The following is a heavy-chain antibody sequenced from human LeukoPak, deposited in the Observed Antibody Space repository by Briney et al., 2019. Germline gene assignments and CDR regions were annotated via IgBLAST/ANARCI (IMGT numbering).Heavy chain of an antibody. CDR3: AGHPRTYCSGGSCYIYYYYMDV. D-gene: IGHD2-15*01. V-gene: IGHV4-39*01. J-gene: IGHJ6*03. CDR1: GGSISSSSYY. Sequence: SETLSLTCTVSGGSISSSSYYWGWIRQPPGKGLEWIGSIYYSGSTYYNPSLKSRVTISVDTSKNQFSLKLSSVTAADTAVYYCAGHPRTYCSGGSCYIYYYYMDVWGKGTTVTVSS. CDR2: IYYSGST.